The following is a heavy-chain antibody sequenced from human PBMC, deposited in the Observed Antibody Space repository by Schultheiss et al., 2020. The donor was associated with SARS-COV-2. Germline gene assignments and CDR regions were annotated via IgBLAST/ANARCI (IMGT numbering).Heavy chain of an antibody. V-gene: IGHV1-69*04. D-gene: IGHD4-17*01. CDR2: IIPILGIA. J-gene: IGHJ4*02. CDR3: ARDGGDYHPTFDY. Sequence: SVKVSCKASGGTFSSYAISWVRQAPGQGLEWMGRIIPILGIANYAQKFQGRVTITADKSTSTAYMELSSLRSEDTAVYYCARDGGDYHPTFDYWGQGTLVTVSS. CDR1: GGTFSSYA.